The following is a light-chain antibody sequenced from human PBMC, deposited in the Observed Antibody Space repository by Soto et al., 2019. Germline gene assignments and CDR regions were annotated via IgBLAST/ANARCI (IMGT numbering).Light chain of an antibody. CDR3: QQRMNWPLT. CDR1: QSVSSC. V-gene: IGKV3-11*01. CDR2: DAS. Sequence: EIVLTQSPATLSLSPGERATLSCRASQSVSSCLAWYQQKPGQAPRLLISDASNRATGIPVRFSGSGSGAEFTLTISSLQSEDFAIYYCQQRMNWPLTFGQGTRLEIK. J-gene: IGKJ5*01.